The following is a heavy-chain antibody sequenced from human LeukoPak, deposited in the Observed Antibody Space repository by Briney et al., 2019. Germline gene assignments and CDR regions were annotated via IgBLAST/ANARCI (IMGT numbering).Heavy chain of an antibody. CDR3: ASRQSKWEYFDY. CDR1: GFTFSSYS. J-gene: IGHJ4*02. Sequence: GGSLRLSCAASGFTFSSYSMNWVRQAPGKGLEWVSSISSSSSYIYYADSVKGRFTISRDNSKNTLYLQMNSLRAEDTAVYYCASRQSKWEYFDYWGQGTLVTVSS. D-gene: IGHD1-26*01. V-gene: IGHV3-21*01. CDR2: ISSSSSYI.